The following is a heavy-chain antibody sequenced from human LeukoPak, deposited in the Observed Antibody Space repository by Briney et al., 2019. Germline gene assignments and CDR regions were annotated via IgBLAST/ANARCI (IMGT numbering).Heavy chain of an antibody. V-gene: IGHV4-59*01. Sequence: SETLSLTCTVSGGSISSYYWSWIRQPPGKGLEWIGYIYYSGSTNYNPSLKSRVTISVDTSKNQFSLKLSSVTAADTAVYYCARVDTFGGVIVSFHFDYWGQGTLVTVSS. J-gene: IGHJ4*02. CDR3: ARVDTFGGVIVSFHFDY. CDR2: IYYSGST. D-gene: IGHD3-16*02. CDR1: GGSISSYY.